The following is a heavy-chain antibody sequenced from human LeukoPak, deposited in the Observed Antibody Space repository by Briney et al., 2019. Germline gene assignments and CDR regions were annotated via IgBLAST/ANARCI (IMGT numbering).Heavy chain of an antibody. CDR2: INHSGST. V-gene: IGHV4-34*01. D-gene: IGHD3-10*01. CDR1: GGSFSGYY. CDR3: ARVMVRGVPLWFDP. J-gene: IGHJ5*02. Sequence: SETLSLTCAVYGGSFSGYYWSWIRQPPGKGLEWIGEINHSGSTNYNPSLKSRVTISVDTSKNQFSLKLSSVTAADTAVYYCARVMVRGVPLWFDPWGQGTLVTVSS.